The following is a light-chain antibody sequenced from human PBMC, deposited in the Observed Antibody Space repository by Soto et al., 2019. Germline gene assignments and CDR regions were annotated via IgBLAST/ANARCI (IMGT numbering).Light chain of an antibody. J-gene: IGKJ1*01. V-gene: IGKV3-20*01. CDR3: QHYVHSPETWT. CDR1: QSVSNSY. CDR2: GTS. Sequence: EIVLTQSPGTLSLSPGERATLSCRASQSVSNSYLAWYQQKRGQAPRLLLYGTSSRATGIPDRFSGSGSGTDFTLSMSRLETEDFAVYFCQHYVHSPETWTFGQGTKVEIK.